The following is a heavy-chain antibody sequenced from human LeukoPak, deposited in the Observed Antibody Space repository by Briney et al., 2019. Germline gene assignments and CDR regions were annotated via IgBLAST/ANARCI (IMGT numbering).Heavy chain of an antibody. CDR1: GYTFTSYG. V-gene: IGHV1-18*01. CDR2: ISAYNGNT. CDR3: AREGYYYDSSGYYFCFDY. J-gene: IGHJ4*02. Sequence: ASVTVSCMASGYTFTSYGISWVRQAPGQGLERMGWISAYNGNTNYAQKLQGRVTMTTDTSTSTAYMELRSLRSDDTAVYYCAREGYYYDSSGYYFCFDYWGQGTLVTVSS. D-gene: IGHD3-22*01.